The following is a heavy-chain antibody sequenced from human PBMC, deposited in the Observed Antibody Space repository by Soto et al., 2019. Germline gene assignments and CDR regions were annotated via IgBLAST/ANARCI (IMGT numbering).Heavy chain of an antibody. Sequence: QVQLVQSGAEVKKPGASVKVSCKASGYTFTGYYMHWVRQAPGQGLEWMGWINPNSGGTNYAQKFQGRVTMTRDTSISTAYLELSRLRSDDTAVYYCARDLPHIVVVTAILGIDYWGQGTLVTVSS. CDR1: GYTFTGYY. J-gene: IGHJ4*02. D-gene: IGHD2-21*02. CDR3: ARDLPHIVVVTAILGIDY. CDR2: INPNSGGT. V-gene: IGHV1-2*02.